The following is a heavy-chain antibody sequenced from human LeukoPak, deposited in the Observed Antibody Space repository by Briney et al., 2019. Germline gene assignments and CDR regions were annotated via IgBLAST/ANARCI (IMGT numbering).Heavy chain of an antibody. J-gene: IGHJ4*02. D-gene: IGHD5-18*01. CDR1: GYTFTSYA. Sequence: ASVKVSCKASGYTFTSYAMHWVRQAPGQRLEWMGWISAYNGNTNYAQKLQGRVTMTTDTSTSTAYMELRSLRSDDTAVYYCARGWVQLWRRDFDYWGQGTLVTVSS. CDR3: ARGWVQLWRRDFDY. V-gene: IGHV1-18*01. CDR2: ISAYNGNT.